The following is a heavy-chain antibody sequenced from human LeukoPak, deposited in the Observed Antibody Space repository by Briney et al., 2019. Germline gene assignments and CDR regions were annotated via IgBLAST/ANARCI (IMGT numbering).Heavy chain of an antibody. V-gene: IGHV3-30*02. CDR3: AKDLEDYGDYYFDY. J-gene: IGHJ4*02. D-gene: IGHD4-17*01. CDR1: GFTFSSYG. Sequence: GGSLRLSCAASGFTFSSYGMHWVRQAPGKGLEWVAFIRYDGSNKYYADSVKGRFTISRDNSKNTLYLQMNSLRAEDTAVYDCAKDLEDYGDYYFDYWGQRTLVTVSS. CDR2: IRYDGSNK.